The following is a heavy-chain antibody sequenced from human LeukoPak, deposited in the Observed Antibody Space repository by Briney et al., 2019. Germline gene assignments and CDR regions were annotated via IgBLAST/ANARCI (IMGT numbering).Heavy chain of an antibody. V-gene: IGHV1-2*02. CDR3: ARGITIFGVVMAFDI. J-gene: IGHJ3*02. CDR1: GYTFTGYY. CDR2: INPNSGGT. Sequence: GASVKVSCKASGYTFTGYYMHWVRQAPGQGLEWMGWINPNSGGTNYAQKFQGRVTMTRDTSISTAYMELSRLRSDDTAVYYCARGITIFGVVMAFDIWGQGTMVTVSS. D-gene: IGHD3-3*01.